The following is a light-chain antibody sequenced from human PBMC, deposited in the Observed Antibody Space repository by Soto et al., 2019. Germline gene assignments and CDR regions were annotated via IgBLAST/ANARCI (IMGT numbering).Light chain of an antibody. J-gene: IGLJ1*01. CDR3: QSADRRGNYV. CDR1: ALPKQY. Sequence: SYELTQPPSVSVSPGQTARITCSGDALPKQYAYWYQQKPGQAPVLVIYKDSERPSGIPERFSGSSSGTTGTLTISGVQAEDEADYYCQSADRRGNYVFGTGTKLDVL. V-gene: IGLV3-25*03. CDR2: KDS.